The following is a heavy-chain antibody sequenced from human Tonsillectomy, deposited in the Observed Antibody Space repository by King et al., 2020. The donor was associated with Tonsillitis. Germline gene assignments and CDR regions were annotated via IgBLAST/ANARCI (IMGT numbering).Heavy chain of an antibody. CDR3: EREFGTVTLSLYCYYYYYMDV. J-gene: IGHJ6*03. D-gene: IGHD4-11*01. CDR2: IYTSGST. V-gene: IGHV4-4*07. CDR1: GGSISSYY. Sequence: QLQESGPGLVKPSETLSLTCTVSGGSISSYYWSWIRQPAGKGLEWIGRIYTSGSTNYNPSLKSRVTMSVDTSKNQFSLKLSSVTAADPAVYYCEREFGTVTLSLYCYYYYYMDVWGKGTTVTVSS.